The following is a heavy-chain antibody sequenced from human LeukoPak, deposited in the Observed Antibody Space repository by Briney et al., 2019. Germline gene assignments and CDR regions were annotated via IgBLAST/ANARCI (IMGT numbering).Heavy chain of an antibody. CDR3: ARESGKFDY. V-gene: IGHV3-43*02. Sequence: GGSLRLSCVASGLPIGDFAMHWVRQAPGNGLEWVSLISGDGVSTFYADSVKGRFSISRDNSKNSLSLEMNSLRTEDTAMYYCARESGKFDYWGQGTLVAVSS. CDR2: ISGDGVST. CDR1: GLPIGDFA. J-gene: IGHJ4*02.